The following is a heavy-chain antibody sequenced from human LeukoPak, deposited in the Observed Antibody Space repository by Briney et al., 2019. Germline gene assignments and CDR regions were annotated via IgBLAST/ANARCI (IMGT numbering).Heavy chain of an antibody. J-gene: IGHJ6*02. CDR2: IIPIFGTA. CDR1: GGTFSSYA. CDR3: ARDQSGYDYYYYYGMDV. V-gene: IGHV1-69*13. Sequence: ASVKVSCKASGGTFSSYAISWVRQAPGQGLEWMGGIIPIFGTANYAQKFQGRVTITADESTSTAYMELSSLRSDDTAVYYCARDQSGYDYYYYYGMDVWGQGTTVTVSS. D-gene: IGHD5-12*01.